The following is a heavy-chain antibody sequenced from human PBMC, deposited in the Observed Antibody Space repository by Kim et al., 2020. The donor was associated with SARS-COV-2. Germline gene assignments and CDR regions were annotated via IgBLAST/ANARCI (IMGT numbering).Heavy chain of an antibody. CDR3: AREKSYSYDS. CDR2: GGT. Sequence: GGTIYAQQFQGRVTMTRDTSISTAYMELSSLTFDDKAVYFCAREKSYSYDSWGQGTLVTVSS. J-gene: IGHJ5*02. D-gene: IGHD3-16*01. V-gene: IGHV1-2*02.